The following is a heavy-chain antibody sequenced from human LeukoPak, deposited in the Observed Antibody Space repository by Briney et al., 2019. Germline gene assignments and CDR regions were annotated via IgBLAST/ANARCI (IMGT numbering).Heavy chain of an antibody. Sequence: GGSLRLSCAAPGFTFTNAWMSWVRRAPGKGLEWVGRIRSKADGGTTDYAAPVKRRFTISRDDSKNTVYLQTNSLNTEDTAVYYCSTAGHHWGQGTLVTVSS. CDR3: STAGHH. CDR1: GFTFTNAW. V-gene: IGHV3-15*01. J-gene: IGHJ5*02. CDR2: IRSKADGGTT.